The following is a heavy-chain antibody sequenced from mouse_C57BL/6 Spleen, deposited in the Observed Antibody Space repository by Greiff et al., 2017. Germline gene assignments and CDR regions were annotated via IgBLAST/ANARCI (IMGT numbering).Heavy chain of an antibody. CDR3: ARPRLPYWYFGV. Sequence: EVNLVESGGGLVKPGGSLKLSCAASGFTFSDYGMHWVRQAPEKGLEWVAYISCGSSTIYYADTVKGRFTISRDNAKNTLFLQMTSLRSEDTAMYYCARPRLPYWYFGVWGTGTTVTVSS. J-gene: IGHJ1*03. D-gene: IGHD3-2*02. CDR1: GFTFSDYG. V-gene: IGHV5-17*01. CDR2: ISCGSSTI.